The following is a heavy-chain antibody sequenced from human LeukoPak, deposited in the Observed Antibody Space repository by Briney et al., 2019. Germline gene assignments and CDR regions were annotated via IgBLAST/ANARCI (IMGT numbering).Heavy chain of an antibody. D-gene: IGHD3-3*01. CDR3: ATTIFGVLDP. CDR2: IYYSGST. J-gene: IGHJ5*02. V-gene: IGHV4-39*01. Sequence: PSETLSLTCTVSGGSISSSNYYWGWIRQPPGKGLAWIGSIYYSGSTYYNPSLKSRVTISVDTSKNQFSLKLSSVTAADTAVYYCATTIFGVLDPWGQGTLVTVSS. CDR1: GGSISSSNYY.